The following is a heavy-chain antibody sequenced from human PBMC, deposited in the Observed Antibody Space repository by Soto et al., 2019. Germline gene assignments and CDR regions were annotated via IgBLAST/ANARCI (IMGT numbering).Heavy chain of an antibody. V-gene: IGHV3-23*01. J-gene: IGHJ4*02. D-gene: IGHD5-18*01. CDR2: ISGSGGST. CDR1: GFTFSSYA. Sequence: PGGSLRLSCAASGFTFSSYAMNWVRQAPGKGLEWVSAISGSGGSTYYADSVKGRFTISRDNAKNSLYLQMNSLRAEDTAVYYCARDLGRGYSYGPTDYWGQGTLVTVSS. CDR3: ARDLGRGYSYGPTDY.